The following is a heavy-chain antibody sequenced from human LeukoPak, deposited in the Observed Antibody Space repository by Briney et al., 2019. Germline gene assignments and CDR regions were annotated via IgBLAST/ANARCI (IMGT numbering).Heavy chain of an antibody. Sequence: TSVKVSCKASGFTFTSSAMQWVRQARGQRLEWIGWIVVGSGNTNYAQKFQERVTITRDMSTSTAYMELSSLRSEDTAVYYCAASRIVGAVGRYYYYDMDVWGKGTTATVSS. V-gene: IGHV1-58*02. D-gene: IGHD1-26*01. CDR1: GFTFTSSA. CDR2: IVVGSGNT. CDR3: AASRIVGAVGRYYYYDMDV. J-gene: IGHJ6*03.